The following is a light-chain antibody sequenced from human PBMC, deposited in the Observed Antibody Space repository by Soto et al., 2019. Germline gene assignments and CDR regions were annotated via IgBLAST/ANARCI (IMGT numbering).Light chain of an antibody. CDR3: QQYNSYRT. CDR1: LSISSW. J-gene: IGKJ1*01. V-gene: IGKV1-5*03. Sequence: DIQMTQSPSTLSASVGDRVTITCRVSLSISSWLAWYQQKPGKAPKLLIYKASSLESGVPSRFSGSGSGTEFTLTIISLQPDDFATYYYQQYNSYRTFGRGTKVEIK. CDR2: KAS.